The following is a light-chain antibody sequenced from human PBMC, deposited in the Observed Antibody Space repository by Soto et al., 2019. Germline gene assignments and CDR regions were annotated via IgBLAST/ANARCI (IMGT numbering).Light chain of an antibody. Sequence: DIVLTQTPLSLSVTPGQSASISCKSSQSLLHAEGQTYLYWYLQKPGQPPQILSYEVSNRFPGVTNRVTAAGSGTDFLLKISRVEAEDVGIYYCMQTKQLPLTFGPGTKLDFK. CDR2: EVS. CDR3: MQTKQLPLT. CDR1: QSLLHAEGQTY. V-gene: IGKV2D-29*01. J-gene: IGKJ3*01.